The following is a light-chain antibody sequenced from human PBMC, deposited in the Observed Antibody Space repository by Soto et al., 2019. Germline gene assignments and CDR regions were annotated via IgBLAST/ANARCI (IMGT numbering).Light chain of an antibody. CDR1: QYINTR. Sequence: EIVLTQSPATLSSFPGDRVTLSFMASQYINTRLAWYQHRPGQAPRLLIYQTSIRAAGIPARFSASGSRTDFTLTISDVQPEDFALYYCHQRQSWPRTFGQGTKVDIK. CDR2: QTS. CDR3: HQRQSWPRT. V-gene: IGKV3-11*01. J-gene: IGKJ1*01.